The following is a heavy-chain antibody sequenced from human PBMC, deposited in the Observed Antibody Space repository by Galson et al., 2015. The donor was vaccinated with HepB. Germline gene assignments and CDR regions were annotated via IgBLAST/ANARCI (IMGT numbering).Heavy chain of an antibody. Sequence: RLSCAASGFTFSSYGMHWVRQAPGKGLEWVAVIWYDGSNKYYADSVKCRFTISRDNSKNTRYPKMNSLRAEDTAVYYCARDSQMFYDFWSGYIYYYYMDFWGKGTTVTVSS. CDR3: ARDSQMFYDFWSGYIYYYYMDF. CDR2: IWYDGSNK. D-gene: IGHD3-3*01. J-gene: IGHJ6*03. CDR1: GFTFSSYG. V-gene: IGHV3-33*01.